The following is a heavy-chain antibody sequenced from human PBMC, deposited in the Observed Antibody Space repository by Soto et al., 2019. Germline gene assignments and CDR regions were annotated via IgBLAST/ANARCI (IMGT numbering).Heavy chain of an antibody. D-gene: IGHD6-13*01. CDR3: ARYGYSSSWYEPYFDY. CDR1: GGSISSYY. J-gene: IGHJ4*02. V-gene: IGHV4-59*01. Sequence: PSETLSLTCTVSGGSISSYYWSWIRQPPGKGLEWIGYIYYSGSTNYNPSLKSRVTISVDTSKNQFSLKLCSVTTADTAVYYCARYGYSSSWYEPYFDYWGQGALVTVSS. CDR2: IYYSGST.